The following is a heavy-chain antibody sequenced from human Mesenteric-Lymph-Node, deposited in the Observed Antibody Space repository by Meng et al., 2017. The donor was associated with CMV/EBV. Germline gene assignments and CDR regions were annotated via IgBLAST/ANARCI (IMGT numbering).Heavy chain of an antibody. J-gene: IGHJ5*01. V-gene: IGHV3-74*01. D-gene: IGHD6-19*01. CDR2: INNDGSST. Sequence: SCPASGFTFSSYWMHWVRQAPGKGLVWVSRINNDGSSTSYADSVKGRFTISRDNAKNTLYLQMNSLRAEDTAVYFCARGSSGWFVYWGQGTLVTVSS. CDR1: GFTFSSYW. CDR3: ARGSSGWFVY.